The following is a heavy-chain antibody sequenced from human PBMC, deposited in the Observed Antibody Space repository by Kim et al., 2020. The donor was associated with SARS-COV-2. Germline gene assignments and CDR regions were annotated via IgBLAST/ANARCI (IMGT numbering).Heavy chain of an antibody. J-gene: IGHJ4*02. CDR1: GFSFSDYV. CDR2: ISHSGGST. V-gene: IGHV3-23*01. CDR3: ARPMGSSGWDAFDY. Sequence: GGSLRLSCEGSGFSFSDYVMSWVRQAPGKGLEWVSGISHSGGSTYYADSVKGRFTISRDNSKNTLSLQINSLRAEDTAIYYCARPMGSSGWDAFDYWGQGTLVTVSS. D-gene: IGHD6-19*01.